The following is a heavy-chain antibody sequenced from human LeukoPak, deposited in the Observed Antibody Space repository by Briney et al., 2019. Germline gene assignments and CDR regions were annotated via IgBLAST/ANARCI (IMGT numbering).Heavy chain of an antibody. Sequence: GRSLRLSCAASGFTFSSYGMHWVRQAPGKGLEWVAVIWYDRSNKYYADSVKGRFTISRDNSKNTLYLQMNSLRAEDTAVYYCARASGVGAPYYFDYWGQGTLVTVSS. CDR2: IWYDRSNK. V-gene: IGHV3-33*01. J-gene: IGHJ4*02. CDR3: ARASGVGAPYYFDY. D-gene: IGHD1-26*01. CDR1: GFTFSSYG.